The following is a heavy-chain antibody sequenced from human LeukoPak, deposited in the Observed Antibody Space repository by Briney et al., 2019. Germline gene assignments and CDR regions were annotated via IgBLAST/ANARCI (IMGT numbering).Heavy chain of an antibody. D-gene: IGHD1-14*01. J-gene: IGHJ4*02. CDR2: ISGSGGST. CDR3: AKARGRADGKFDY. CDR1: GFTFSSYA. V-gene: IGHV3-23*01. Sequence: GGSLRLCCAASGFTFSSYAMSWVRQATGKGLEWVSAISGSGGSTYYADSVKGRFTISRDNSKNTLYLQMNSLRAEDTAVYYCAKARGRADGKFDYWGQGTLVTVSS.